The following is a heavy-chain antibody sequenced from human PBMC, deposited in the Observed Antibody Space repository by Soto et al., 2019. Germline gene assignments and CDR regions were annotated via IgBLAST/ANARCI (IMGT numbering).Heavy chain of an antibody. J-gene: IGHJ4*02. D-gene: IGHD2-15*01. CDR3: ATDTGDIEVGPAIT. CDR1: GLNFEKCG. V-gene: IGHV3-21*04. Sequence: PGGSLRLSCAASGLNFEKCGMNWVRQPPGKGPEWLASISPSSTYIRYADSVKGRFTISRDNAKNSLYLQMMNLRADDTAVYYCATDTGDIEVGPAITWGPGTLLPVSS. CDR2: ISPSSTYI.